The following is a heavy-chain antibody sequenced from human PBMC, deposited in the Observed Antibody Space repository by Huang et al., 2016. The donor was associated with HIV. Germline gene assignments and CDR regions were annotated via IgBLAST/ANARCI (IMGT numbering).Heavy chain of an antibody. V-gene: IGHV3-33*04. CDR2: IRNDGMKK. D-gene: IGHD3-22*01. Sequence: VQLIESGGGVVQPGKSLRLSCATSGFILSNCGMHWVRQGQWNGLKWVALIRNDGMKKNYADSVRGRFTVGRDNAKNTRLLQMSSLRVDDTAVYYCARGDYYDSSGYHPGHFDYWGQGILVTVSS. CDR3: ARGDYYDSSGYHPGHFDY. CDR1: GFILSNCG. J-gene: IGHJ4*02.